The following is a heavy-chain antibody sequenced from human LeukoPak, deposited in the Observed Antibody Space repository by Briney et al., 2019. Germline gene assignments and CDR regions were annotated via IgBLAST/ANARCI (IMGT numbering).Heavy chain of an antibody. V-gene: IGHV3-48*01. Sequence: GGSLRLSCAASGFTFSSYSMNWVRQAPGKGLEWVSYISSSSSTIYYADSVKGRFTISRDNAKNSLYLQMNSLRAEDTAVYYCAKDFTIFGVVINWFDPWGQGTLVTVSS. J-gene: IGHJ5*02. CDR3: AKDFTIFGVVINWFDP. CDR1: GFTFSSYS. D-gene: IGHD3-3*01. CDR2: ISSSSSTI.